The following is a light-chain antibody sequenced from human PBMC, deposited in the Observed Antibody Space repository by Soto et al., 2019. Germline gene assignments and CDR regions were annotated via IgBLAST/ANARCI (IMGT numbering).Light chain of an antibody. CDR2: GAS. Sequence: EIVLTQSPGTLSLSPGERATLSCRASQSVSSSYLAWYQQKPGQAPRLLIYGASTRATGIPPRFSGSGSGTEFTLTISSLQSEDFAVYFCQQYNNWPPITVGPGTRLEIK. CDR3: QQYNNWPPIT. CDR1: QSVSSSY. J-gene: IGKJ5*01. V-gene: IGKV3-15*01.